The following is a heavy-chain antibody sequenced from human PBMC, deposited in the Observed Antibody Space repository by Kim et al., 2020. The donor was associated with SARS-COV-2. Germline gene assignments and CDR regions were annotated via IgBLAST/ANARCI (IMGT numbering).Heavy chain of an antibody. CDR1: GGSISGYY. CDR3: ARDVVGEYSYGYYYYGMDV. J-gene: IGHJ6*02. D-gene: IGHD5-18*01. CDR2: IYYSANT. V-gene: IGHV4-59*13. Sequence: SETLSLTCTVSGGSISGYYWSWIRQPPGKGLEWIGYIYYSANTDYNSSLKSRVTISVDTSKNQFSLKLSSVTAADTAVYYCARDVVGEYSYGYYYYGMDVWGQGTTVTVSS.